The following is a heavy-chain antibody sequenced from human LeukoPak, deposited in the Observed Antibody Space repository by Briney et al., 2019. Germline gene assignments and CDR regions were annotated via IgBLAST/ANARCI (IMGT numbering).Heavy chain of an antibody. D-gene: IGHD3-3*01. CDR1: GFTFSSYA. J-gene: IGHJ4*02. Sequence: GGSLRLSCAASGFTFSSYAMSWVRQAPGKGLEWVSGISGSGGSTYYADSVKGRFTISRDNSKNTLYLQMNSLRAEDTAVYYCAKVTYYDFWSAYFDYWGQGTLVTVSS. CDR2: ISGSGGST. V-gene: IGHV3-23*01. CDR3: AKVTYYDFWSAYFDY.